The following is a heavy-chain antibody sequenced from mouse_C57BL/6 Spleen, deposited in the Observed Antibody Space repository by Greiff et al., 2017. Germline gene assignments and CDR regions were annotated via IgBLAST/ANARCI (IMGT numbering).Heavy chain of an antibody. CDR3: ARNWDEAY. V-gene: IGHV3-6*01. CDR2: ISYDGSN. CDR1: GYSITSGYY. D-gene: IGHD4-1*01. J-gene: IGHJ3*01. Sequence: DVQLQESGPGLVKPSQSLSLTCSVTGYSITSGYYWNWIRQFPGNKLEWMGYISYDGSNNYNPSLKNRISITRDTSKNQFFLKLNSVTTEDTATYYCARNWDEAYWGQGTLVTVSA.